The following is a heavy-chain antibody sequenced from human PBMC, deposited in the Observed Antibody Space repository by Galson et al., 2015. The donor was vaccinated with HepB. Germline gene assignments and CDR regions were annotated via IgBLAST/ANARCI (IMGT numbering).Heavy chain of an antibody. Sequence: SETLSLTCAVYGGSFSGYYWSWIRQPPGKGLEWIGEINHSGSTNYNPSLKSRVTISVDTSKNQFSLKLSSVTAADTAVYYCARGAITMIVPPCLCFDYWGQGTLVTVSS. D-gene: IGHD3-22*01. V-gene: IGHV4-34*01. CDR2: INHSGST. CDR3: ARGAITMIVPPCLCFDY. J-gene: IGHJ4*02. CDR1: GGSFSGYY.